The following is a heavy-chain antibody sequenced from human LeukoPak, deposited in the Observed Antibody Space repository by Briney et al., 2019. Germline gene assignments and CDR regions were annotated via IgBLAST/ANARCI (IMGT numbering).Heavy chain of an antibody. J-gene: IGHJ4*02. CDR1: GGSISSYY. CDR3: ARHEGYSYAFAY. V-gene: IGHV4-59*08. CDR2: IYYSGST. D-gene: IGHD5-18*01. Sequence: TSSETLSLTCAVSGGSISSYYWSWIRQPPGKGLEWIGYIYYSGSTNYNPSLKSRVTISADTSKNQFSLKLSSVTAADTAVYFCARHEGYSYAFAYWGQGTLVTVSS.